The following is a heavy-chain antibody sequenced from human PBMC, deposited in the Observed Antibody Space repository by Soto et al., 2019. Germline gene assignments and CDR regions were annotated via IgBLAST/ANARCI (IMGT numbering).Heavy chain of an antibody. CDR2: INPSSGDT. CDR1: GYMFTNYY. CDR3: ARLDRAVDAFDI. D-gene: IGHD3-9*01. Sequence: GASVKVSCKASGYMFTNYYIHWVRQAPGQGLEWMGIINPSSGDTRYSQKFQGRVTMTRDTSTTTVYMELSSLSSEDTAVYYCARLDRAVDAFDIWGQGTMVTVSS. J-gene: IGHJ3*02. V-gene: IGHV1-46*01.